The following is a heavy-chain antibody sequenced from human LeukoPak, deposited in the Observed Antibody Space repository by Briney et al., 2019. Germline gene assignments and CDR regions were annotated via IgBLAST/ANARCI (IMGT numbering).Heavy chain of an antibody. J-gene: IGHJ4*02. Sequence: QPGGSLRLSCAASGFTFSSYAMSWVRQAPGKGLEWVSAISGSGGSTYYADSVKGRFTISRDNSKNTLYLQMNSLGAEDTAVYYCAKGRLALVAGTSFDYWGQGTLVTVSS. D-gene: IGHD6-19*01. CDR1: GFTFSSYA. V-gene: IGHV3-23*01. CDR2: ISGSGGST. CDR3: AKGRLALVAGTSFDY.